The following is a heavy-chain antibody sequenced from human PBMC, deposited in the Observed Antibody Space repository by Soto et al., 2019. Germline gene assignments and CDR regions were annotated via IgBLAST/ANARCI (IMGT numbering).Heavy chain of an antibody. CDR1: GGTFGGYA. CDR2: IIPIFGTA. CDR3: ARPSSSWYEGYYGMDV. V-gene: IGHV1-69*13. Sequence: SVKVSCKASGGTFGGYAISWVRQAPGQGLEWMGGIIPIFGTANYAQKFQGRVTITADESTSTAYMELSSLRSEDTAVYYCARPSSSWYEGYYGMDVWGQGTTVTVSS. D-gene: IGHD6-13*01. J-gene: IGHJ6*02.